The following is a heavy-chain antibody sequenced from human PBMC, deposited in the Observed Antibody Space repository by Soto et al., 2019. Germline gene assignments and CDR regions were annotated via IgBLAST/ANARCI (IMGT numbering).Heavy chain of an antibody. Sequence: GGSLRLSCAASGFTSSSYAMHWVRQAPGKGLEWVAVISYDGSNKYYADSVKGRFTISRDNSKNTLYLQMNSLRAEDTAVYYCANGIVVVPAAMHYYGMDVWGQGTTVTVSS. D-gene: IGHD2-2*01. CDR2: ISYDGSNK. CDR3: ANGIVVVPAAMHYYGMDV. V-gene: IGHV3-30-3*01. J-gene: IGHJ6*02. CDR1: GFTSSSYA.